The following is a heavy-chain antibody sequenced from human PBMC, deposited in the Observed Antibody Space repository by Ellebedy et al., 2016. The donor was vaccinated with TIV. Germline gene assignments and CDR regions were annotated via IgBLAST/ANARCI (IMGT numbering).Heavy chain of an antibody. CDR1: GFTFDDYS. D-gene: IGHD1-26*01. Sequence: SLKISCAASGFTFDDYSMHWVRQAPGKGLEWVSPISWNIGVIGSIGYAVSVKGRFTISRDNGKNSLYLQMNSLGVDDTALYYCARDSGSYKFDYWGQGTLVTVSS. CDR3: ARDSGSYKFDY. J-gene: IGHJ4*02. CDR2: ISWNIGVIGSI. V-gene: IGHV3-9*01.